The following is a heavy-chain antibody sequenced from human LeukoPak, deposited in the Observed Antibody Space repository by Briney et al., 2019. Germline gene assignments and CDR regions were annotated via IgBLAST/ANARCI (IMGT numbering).Heavy chain of an antibody. D-gene: IGHD2-8*02. J-gene: IGHJ3*01. CDR3: AVAGARYSDTGGLYAFDF. Sequence: SETLSLTCTVSGASISSGSYFWGWIRQPPGKGLEWIGTIYYSGSPYYNPFFKSRVTISVDASKNQFSLKLNSVTAADTAVYFCAVAGARYSDTGGLYAFDFWGRGTMVTVSS. CDR1: GASISSGSYF. V-gene: IGHV4-39*01. CDR2: IYYSGSP.